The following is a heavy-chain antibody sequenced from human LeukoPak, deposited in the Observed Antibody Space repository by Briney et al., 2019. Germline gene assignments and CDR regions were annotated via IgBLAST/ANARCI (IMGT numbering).Heavy chain of an antibody. CDR3: ARSSVLRFLEYAFDI. D-gene: IGHD3-3*01. V-gene: IGHV4-30-2*01. CDR1: GGSISSGGYS. CDR2: IYHSGST. Sequence: PSETLSLTCAVSGGSISSGGYSWSWIRQPPGKGLEWIGYIYHSGSTYYNPSLKSRVTISVDRSKNQFSLKLSSVTAADTAVYYCARSSVLRFLEYAFDIWGQGTMVTVSS. J-gene: IGHJ3*02.